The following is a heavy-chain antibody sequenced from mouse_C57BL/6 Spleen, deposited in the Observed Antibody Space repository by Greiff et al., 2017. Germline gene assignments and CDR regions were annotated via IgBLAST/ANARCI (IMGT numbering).Heavy chain of an antibody. J-gene: IGHJ3*01. CDR3: ARGDYDGGAWFAD. V-gene: IGHV1-54*01. Sequence: QVQLQQSGAELVRPGTSVKVSCKASGYAFTNYLIEWVKQRPGQGLEWIGVINPGSGGTNYNEKFKGKATLTADKSSSTAYMQLSSLTSEDSAVYFCARGDYDGGAWFADWGQGTLVTVSA. CDR1: GYAFTNYL. D-gene: IGHD2-4*01. CDR2: INPGSGGT.